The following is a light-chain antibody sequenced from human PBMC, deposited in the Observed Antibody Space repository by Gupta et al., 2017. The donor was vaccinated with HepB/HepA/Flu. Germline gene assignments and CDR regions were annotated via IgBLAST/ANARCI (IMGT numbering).Light chain of an antibody. CDR2: PNN. V-gene: IGLV1-47*01. J-gene: IGLJ3*02. CDR1: SSNIGSNF. Sequence: QSVLTQPLSVSETPGQRVTISCFGGSSNIGSNFVYWYQHLPGTAPKLLIYPNNKRPSGAPDRCSGSKSGTSAFLAISGLRAEDEADYYWAAGDDSRSGVVVGGGTKLTVL. CDR3: AAGDDSRSGVV.